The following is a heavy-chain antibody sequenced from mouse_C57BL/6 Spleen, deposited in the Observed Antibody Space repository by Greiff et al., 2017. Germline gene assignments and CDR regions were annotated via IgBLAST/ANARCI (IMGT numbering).Heavy chain of an antibody. J-gene: IGHJ4*01. CDR3: TRWLLRDYAMDY. V-gene: IGHV1-15*01. CDR1: GYTFTDYE. CDR2: IDPETGGT. Sequence: QVQLQQSGAELVRPGASVTLSCKASGYTFTDYEMHWVKQTPVHGLEWIGAIDPETGGTAYNQKFKGKAILTADKSSSTAYMGLRSLTSEDSAVYYGTRWLLRDYAMDYWGQGTSVTVSS. D-gene: IGHD2-3*01.